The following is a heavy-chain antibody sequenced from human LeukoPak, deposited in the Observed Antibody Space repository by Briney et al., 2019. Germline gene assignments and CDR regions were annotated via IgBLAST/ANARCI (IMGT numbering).Heavy chain of an antibody. CDR3: ARGFAAHGDNPGYWYFDL. Sequence: ASETLSLTCTVSGGSISTYYWNWIRQPPGKRLVLIGYFFNRGNTNNNPSRKSRVAVALDTSKNQFTLNLTSLTAADTAVYYCARGFAAHGDNPGYWYFDLWGRGTQVTVSS. CDR1: GGSISTYY. V-gene: IGHV4-59*01. J-gene: IGHJ2*01. D-gene: IGHD4-23*01. CDR2: FFNRGNT.